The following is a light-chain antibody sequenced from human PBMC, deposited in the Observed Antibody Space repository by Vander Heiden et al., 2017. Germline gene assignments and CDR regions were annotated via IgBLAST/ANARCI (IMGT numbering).Light chain of an antibody. V-gene: IGKV3-11*01. CDR2: DAS. J-gene: IGKJ1*01. Sequence: EIVLTQSPATLSLSPGERATLSCRASQSVSSYLAWYQQKPGQAPRLLIYDASNRATGIPARFSGSGCGTDFTLTISSREPEDFAVYYCQLRSNWPPWAFGQGTKVEIK. CDR1: QSVSSY. CDR3: QLRSNWPPWA.